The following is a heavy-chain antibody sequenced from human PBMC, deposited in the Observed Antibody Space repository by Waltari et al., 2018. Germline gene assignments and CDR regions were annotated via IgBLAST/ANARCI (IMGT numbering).Heavy chain of an antibody. J-gene: IGHJ4*02. D-gene: IGHD2-2*01. CDR3: ARDFLVTSTTSVY. CDR1: GFTFSSYA. Sequence: QVQLVESGGGVVQPGRSLRLSGAAQGFTFSSYAMHWVRQAPGKGLEWVAVISYDGSNKYYADSVKGRFTISRDNSKNTLYLQMNSLRAEDTAVYYCARDFLVTSTTSVYWGQGTLVTVSS. V-gene: IGHV3-30-3*01. CDR2: ISYDGSNK.